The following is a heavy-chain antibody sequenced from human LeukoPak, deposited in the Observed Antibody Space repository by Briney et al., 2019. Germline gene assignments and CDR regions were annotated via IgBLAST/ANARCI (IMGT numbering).Heavy chain of an antibody. CDR3: ARMDTAMVYRDY. J-gene: IGHJ4*02. CDR2: IYSGGST. CDR1: GFTVSSNY. V-gene: IGHV3-66*01. D-gene: IGHD5-18*01. Sequence: GGSLRLSCAASGFTVSSNYMSWVRQAPGKGLEWVSVIYSGGSTYYADSVKGRFTISRDNSKNTLYLQMNSLRAEDTAVYYCARMDTAMVYRDYWGQGTLVTVSS.